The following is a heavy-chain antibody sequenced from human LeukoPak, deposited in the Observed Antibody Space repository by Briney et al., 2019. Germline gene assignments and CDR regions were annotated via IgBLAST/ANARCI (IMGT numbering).Heavy chain of an antibody. Sequence: GASVRISCKASGYTFTDYYLHWVRQAPGQGPESMGWINPNTGGTEYVQKFQGRVTMTRDTSISIVFMELSRLTSDDTAVYYCARELADSSVCDYWGQGSLVTVSS. CDR1: GYTFTDYY. V-gene: IGHV1-2*02. CDR3: ARELADSSVCDY. D-gene: IGHD2-15*01. J-gene: IGHJ4*02. CDR2: INPNTGGT.